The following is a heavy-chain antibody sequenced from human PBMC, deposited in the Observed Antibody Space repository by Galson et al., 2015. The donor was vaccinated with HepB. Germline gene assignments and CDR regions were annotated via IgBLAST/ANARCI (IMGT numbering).Heavy chain of an antibody. CDR1: RFTFSSYG. V-gene: IGHV3-30*18. J-gene: IGHJ4*02. CDR3: AKGRRTRYGYGYEYYFDY. D-gene: IGHD5-18*01. Sequence: SLRLSCAASRFTFSSYGMHWVRQAPGKGLEWVAVISYDGSNKYYADSVKGRFTISRDNSKNTLYLQMNSLRAEDTAVYYCAKGRRTRYGYGYEYYFDYWGQGTLVTVSS. CDR2: ISYDGSNK.